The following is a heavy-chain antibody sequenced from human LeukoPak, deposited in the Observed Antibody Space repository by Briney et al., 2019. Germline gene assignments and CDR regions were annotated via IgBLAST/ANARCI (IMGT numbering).Heavy chain of an antibody. J-gene: IGHJ4*02. Sequence: SETLSLTFTGTGCSNSSYYWRSIRQPPGKGLEWIGYIYYSGSTNYNPSLKSRVTISVDTSKNQFSLKLSSVTAADTAVYYCASVEPDRRTTLDVIDYWGQGTLVTVSS. CDR1: GCSNSSYY. V-gene: IGHV4-59*01. CDR2: IYYSGST. D-gene: IGHD1-14*01. CDR3: ASVEPDRRTTLDVIDY.